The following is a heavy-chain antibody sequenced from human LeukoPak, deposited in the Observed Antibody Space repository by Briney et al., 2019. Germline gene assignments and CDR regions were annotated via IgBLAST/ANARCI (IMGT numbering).Heavy chain of an antibody. CDR3: ARVGYYDSSGSPRGGAFDI. Sequence: ASVKVSCKASGYTFTSYAMNWVRQAPGQGLEWMGWINPNSGGTNYAQKFQGRVTMTRDTSISTAYMELSRLRSDDTAVYYCARVGYYDSSGSPRGGAFDIWGQGTMVTVSS. J-gene: IGHJ3*02. V-gene: IGHV1-2*02. CDR1: GYTFTSYA. CDR2: INPNSGGT. D-gene: IGHD3-22*01.